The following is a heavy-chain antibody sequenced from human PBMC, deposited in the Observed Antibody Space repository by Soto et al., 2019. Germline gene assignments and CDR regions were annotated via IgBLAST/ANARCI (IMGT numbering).Heavy chain of an antibody. CDR2: INHSGST. D-gene: IGHD3-3*01. CDR3: ARDRPPHYDCWSGDSKIRSWFDP. J-gene: IGHJ5*02. CDR1: GGSFSGYY. Sequence: SETLSLTCAVYGGSFSGYYWSGIRQPPGKGLEWIGEINHSGSTNYNPSLKSRVTISVDTSKNQFSLKLSSVTAADTAVYYCARDRPPHYDCWSGDSKIRSWFDPSGKGTLVIVSS. V-gene: IGHV4-34*01.